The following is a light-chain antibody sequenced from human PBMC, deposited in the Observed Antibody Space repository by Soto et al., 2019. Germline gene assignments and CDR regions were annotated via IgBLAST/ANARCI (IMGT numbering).Light chain of an antibody. CDR1: TSDVGKYNY. J-gene: IGLJ3*02. CDR3: SSYAGNNNLV. V-gene: IGLV2-8*01. CDR2: EVT. Sequence: QPVLTQPPSASGSPGQSVTISCTGTTSDVGKYNYVSWYQQHPGKAPKVMIYEVTNRPSGVPDRFSGSKSGNTASLTVSGLQTEDEADYYCSSYAGNNNLVFGGGTKVTVL.